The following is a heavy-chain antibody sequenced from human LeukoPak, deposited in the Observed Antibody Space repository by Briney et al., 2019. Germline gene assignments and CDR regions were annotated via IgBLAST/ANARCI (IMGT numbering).Heavy chain of an antibody. CDR1: GGSISSYY. V-gene: IGHV4-59*01. CDR2: IYYSGST. CDR3: ARQGDRSPYYDFWSGYYTDFDY. Sequence: SETLSLTCTVSGGSISSYYWSWIRQPPGKGLEWIGYIYYSGSTNYNPSLKSRVTISVDTSKNQFSLKLSSVTAADTAVYYCARQGDRSPYYDFWSGYYTDFDYWGQGTLVTVSS. J-gene: IGHJ4*02. D-gene: IGHD3-3*01.